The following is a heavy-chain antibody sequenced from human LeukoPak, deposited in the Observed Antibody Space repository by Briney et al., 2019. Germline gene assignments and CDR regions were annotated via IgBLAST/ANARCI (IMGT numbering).Heavy chain of an antibody. CDR2: IWYDGSNK. Sequence: TGRSLRLSCSASGFTFSGYGMHWVRQAPGKGLEWVAVIWYDGSNKYYADSVKGRFTISRDNSKSTLYLQMNSLRADDTAVYYCARDSGGGPDTSGYSGYWGQGTLVTVSS. CDR1: GFTFSGYG. D-gene: IGHD3-22*01. CDR3: ARDSGGGPDTSGYSGY. J-gene: IGHJ4*02. V-gene: IGHV3-33*01.